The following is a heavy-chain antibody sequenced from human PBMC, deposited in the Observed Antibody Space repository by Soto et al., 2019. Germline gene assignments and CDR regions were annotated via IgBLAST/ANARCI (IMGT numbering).Heavy chain of an antibody. CDR3: AKGPAIVLVPAAMNYYYGMDV. CDR1: GFTFRSYA. CDR2: ISGSGDST. J-gene: IGHJ6*02. V-gene: IGHV3-23*01. D-gene: IGHD2-2*01. Sequence: PGGSLRLSCAVSGFTFRSYAMSWVRQAPGKGLEWVSTISGSGDSTYYADSVKGRFTISRDNSKNTLYLQMDSLRAEDTAVYYCAKGPAIVLVPAAMNYYYGMDVWGQGTTVTVSS.